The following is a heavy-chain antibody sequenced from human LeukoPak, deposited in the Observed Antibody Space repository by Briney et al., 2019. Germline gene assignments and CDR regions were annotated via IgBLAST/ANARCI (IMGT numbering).Heavy chain of an antibody. D-gene: IGHD6-13*01. Sequence: SVKVSCKASGGTFSSYAISWVRQAPGQGLEWMGGIIPIFGTANYAQKFQGRVTITTDESTSTAYMELSSLRSEDTAVYYCATIKGYSSSWADDAFDIWGQGTMVTVSS. J-gene: IGHJ3*02. CDR1: GGTFSSYA. CDR3: ATIKGYSSSWADDAFDI. V-gene: IGHV1-69*05. CDR2: IIPIFGTA.